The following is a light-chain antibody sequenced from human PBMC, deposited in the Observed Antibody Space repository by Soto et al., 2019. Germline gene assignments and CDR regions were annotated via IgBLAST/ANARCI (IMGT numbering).Light chain of an antibody. V-gene: IGKV3-20*01. CDR2: GAS. CDR1: QSVSSSY. J-gene: IGKJ3*01. Sequence: EIVLTQSPGTLSLSPGERATLSCRASQSVSSSYLAWYQQKPGQAPRLPIYGASSRATGIPDRFSGSGSGTDFTLTISRLEPEDRAVNYCQQYGRSPGLFTFGPGTKVDIK. CDR3: QQYGRSPGLFT.